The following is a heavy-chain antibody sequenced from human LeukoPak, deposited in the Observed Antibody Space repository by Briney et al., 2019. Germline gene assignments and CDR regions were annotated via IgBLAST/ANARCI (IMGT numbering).Heavy chain of an antibody. D-gene: IGHD3-22*01. V-gene: IGHV1-69*13. Sequence: ASVKVSCKASGGTFSSYAISWVRQAPGQGLEWMGGIIPIFGTANYAQKFQGRVTITADESTSTAYMELSSLRSEDTAVYYCASGVGNQFYNDRIDYWGQGTLVTVSS. CDR1: GGTFSSYA. CDR3: ASGVGNQFYNDRIDY. CDR2: IIPIFGTA. J-gene: IGHJ4*02.